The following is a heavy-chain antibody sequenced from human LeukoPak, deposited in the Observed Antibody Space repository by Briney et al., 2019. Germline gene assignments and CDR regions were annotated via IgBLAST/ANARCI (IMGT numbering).Heavy chain of an antibody. CDR3: ARVAVAGTPSFDY. CDR2: IYSGGST. CDR1: GFTVSSNY. J-gene: IGHJ4*02. D-gene: IGHD6-19*01. Sequence: GGSLRLSCAASGFTVSSNYMSWVRQAPGKGLEWVSVIYSGGSTYYADSVKGRFTISRDNSKNTLYLQMNSLRAEDTAVYYCARVAVAGTPSFDYWRQGTLVTVSS. V-gene: IGHV3-66*01.